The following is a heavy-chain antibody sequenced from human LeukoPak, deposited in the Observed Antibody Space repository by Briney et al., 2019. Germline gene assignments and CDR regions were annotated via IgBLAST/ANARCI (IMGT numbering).Heavy chain of an antibody. D-gene: IGHD4-17*01. CDR3: ASSWETTVYSNPKSANYFYYYMDV. V-gene: IGHV1-69*06. CDR1: GGTFSSYA. CDR2: IIPIFSTP. J-gene: IGHJ6*03. Sequence: SVKVSCKASGGTFSSYAINWVRQAPGQGLEWMGGIIPIFSTPNYAKKFQGRVTITADKYTTTAYMELSSLRSEDTAVYYCASSWETTVYSNPKSANYFYYYMDVWGKGTTVTVSS.